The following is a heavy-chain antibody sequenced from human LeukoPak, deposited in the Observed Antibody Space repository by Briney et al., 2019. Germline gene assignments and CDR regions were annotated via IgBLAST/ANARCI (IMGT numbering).Heavy chain of an antibody. Sequence: GGSLRLSCAASGFTFSSHEMSWVRQAPGKGLDWVSYITSSGGIIYYADSVKGRFTISRDNAKNSLYLQMNSLRAEDTGVYYRAVTGGIDHWGQGTLVTVSS. CDR3: AVTGGIDH. CDR2: ITSSGGII. CDR1: GFTFSSHE. D-gene: IGHD7-27*01. V-gene: IGHV3-48*03. J-gene: IGHJ4*02.